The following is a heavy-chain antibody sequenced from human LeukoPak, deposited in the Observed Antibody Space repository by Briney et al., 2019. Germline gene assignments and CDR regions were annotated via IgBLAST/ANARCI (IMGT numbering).Heavy chain of an antibody. D-gene: IGHD6-19*01. Sequence: GGSLRLSCAASGFTFSIYAMTWVRQAPGKGLEWVSGISGNGGSAYYADSVKGRFTISRDNSKNTLYLQMNSLRAEDTAVYYCAKDQSMGIPVAGGYFFDSWGQGTLVTVSS. CDR1: GFTFSIYA. CDR3: AKDQSMGIPVAGGYFFDS. J-gene: IGHJ4*02. CDR2: ISGNGGSA. V-gene: IGHV3-23*01.